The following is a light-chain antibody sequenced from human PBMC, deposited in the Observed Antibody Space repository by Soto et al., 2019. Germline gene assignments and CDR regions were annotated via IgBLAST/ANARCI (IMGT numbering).Light chain of an antibody. Sequence: QSVLTQPRSVSGSPGQSVTISCTGTNSDIGGYNYVSWYQQHPGKAPKVMIYDVSRRPSGVPDRFSGSKSGNTASLTISGLQAEDEADYYCCSYAGTYNFGVFGGGTQLTVL. CDR1: NSDIGGYNY. CDR3: CSYAGTYNFGV. J-gene: IGLJ3*02. CDR2: DVS. V-gene: IGLV2-11*01.